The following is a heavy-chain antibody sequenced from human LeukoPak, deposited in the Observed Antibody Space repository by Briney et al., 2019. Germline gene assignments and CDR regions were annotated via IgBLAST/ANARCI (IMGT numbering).Heavy chain of an antibody. D-gene: IGHD3-22*01. Sequence: SETLSLTCRVSGDSISSYYWRWIRQPPGKGLEWIGYIYYSGSTNYNPSLKSRVTISVDTSKNQFSLKLSSVTAADTAGYFCARSERIIMILGGAFDVWGQGTMVTVSS. J-gene: IGHJ3*01. CDR3: ARSERIIMILGGAFDV. CDR1: GDSISSYY. V-gene: IGHV4-59*08. CDR2: IYYSGST.